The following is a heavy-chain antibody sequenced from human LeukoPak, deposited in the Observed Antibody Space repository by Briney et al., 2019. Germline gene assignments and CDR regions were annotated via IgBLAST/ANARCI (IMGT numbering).Heavy chain of an antibody. CDR2: IFYSGST. CDR1: GGSISSDSYS. D-gene: IGHD3-10*01. V-gene: IGHV4-39*01. J-gene: IGHJ6*03. Sequence: PSETLSLTCIVSGGSISSDSYSWGWIRQPPGRGLEWIGSIFYSGSTYYNPSLKSRVTISVDTSNSQFSLKLSSVTAADTAVYYCARRARDGGEPYYYYYMDVWGKGTTVTVSS. CDR3: ARRARDGGEPYYYYYMDV.